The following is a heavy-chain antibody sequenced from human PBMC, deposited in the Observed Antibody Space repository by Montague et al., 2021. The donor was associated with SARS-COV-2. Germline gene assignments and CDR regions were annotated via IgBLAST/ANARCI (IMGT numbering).Heavy chain of an antibody. Sequence: LSLTCAVYGGSFSGYYWSWIRQPPGKGLEWIGEINHSGSTNYNPSLKSRVTISVDTSKNQFSLKLSSVTAADTAVYYCARGRTVTTFYYYYYGMDVWGQGTTVTVSS. CDR3: ARGRTVTTFYYYYYGMDV. D-gene: IGHD4-17*01. CDR2: INHSGST. CDR1: GGSFSGYY. V-gene: IGHV4-34*01. J-gene: IGHJ6*02.